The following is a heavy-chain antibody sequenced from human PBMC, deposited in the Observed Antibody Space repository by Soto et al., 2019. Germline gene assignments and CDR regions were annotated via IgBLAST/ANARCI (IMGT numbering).Heavy chain of an antibody. J-gene: IGHJ4*02. Sequence: EVQLVESGGGLVQPGWSLRLSCAASGFTFSSYSMNWVRQAPGKGREWVSYISSSSSTIYYADSVKGRFTISRDNAKNSLYLQMNSLRDEDTAVYYCARVPQYYDSSGYGYWGQGTLVTVSS. V-gene: IGHV3-48*02. D-gene: IGHD3-22*01. CDR2: ISSSSSTI. CDR1: GFTFSSYS. CDR3: ARVPQYYDSSGYGY.